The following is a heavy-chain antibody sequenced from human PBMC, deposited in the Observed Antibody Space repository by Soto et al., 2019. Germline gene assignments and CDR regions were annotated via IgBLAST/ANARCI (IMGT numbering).Heavy chain of an antibody. CDR2: IKHDTSEA. J-gene: IGHJ4*02. CDR1: GFKFSDYW. D-gene: IGHD3-16*02. V-gene: IGHV3-7*03. CDR3: ARDGLLFSGPYRPSRFDY. Sequence: GGSLRLSCAASGFKFSDYWMSWVRQAPGKGLEWVGNIKHDTSEAHYADSVKGRFTITRDNIKNFLFLQMNGLRSDDTASYYCARDGLLFSGPYRPSRFDYWGLGALVTVSS.